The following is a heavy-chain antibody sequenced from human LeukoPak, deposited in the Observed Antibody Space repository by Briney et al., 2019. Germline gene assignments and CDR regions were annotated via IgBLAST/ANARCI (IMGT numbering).Heavy chain of an antibody. V-gene: IGHV1-2*02. CDR1: RYTFTAYY. CDR3: ARDFNTPSLDY. CDR2: INPNSGGT. D-gene: IGHD2/OR15-2a*01. Sequence: GASVKVSCKASRYTFTAYYMHWVRQAPGQGLEWMGWINPNSGGTNYAQKFQGRVTMTRDTSISTAYMELSSLRSDDTAVYYCARDFNTPSLDYWGQGTLVTVSS. J-gene: IGHJ4*02.